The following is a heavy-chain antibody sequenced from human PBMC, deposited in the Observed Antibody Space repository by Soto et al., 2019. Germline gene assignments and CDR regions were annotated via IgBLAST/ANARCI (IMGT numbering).Heavy chain of an antibody. D-gene: IGHD6-13*01. CDR2: ISGSGGST. CDR3: AKVGYSSSSFGMDV. CDR1: GFTFSSYA. V-gene: IGHV3-23*01. Sequence: EVQLLESGGGLVQPGGSLRLSCAASGFTFSSYAMSWVRQAPGKGLEWVSAISGSGGSTYYADSVKGRFTISRDNSKNPLYLQMNILRAEDTAVYYCAKVGYSSSSFGMDVWGQGTTVTVSS. J-gene: IGHJ6*02.